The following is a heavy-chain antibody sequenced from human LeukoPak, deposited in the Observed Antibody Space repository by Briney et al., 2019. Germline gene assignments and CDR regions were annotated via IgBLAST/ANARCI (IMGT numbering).Heavy chain of an antibody. CDR3: AGERLSEVWLPSDAFDI. J-gene: IGHJ3*02. D-gene: IGHD3-22*01. CDR1: GGSISSYY. V-gene: IGHV4-59*12. CDR2: IYYSGST. Sequence: PSETLSLTCTVSGGSISSYYWSWIRQPPGKGLEWIGYIYYSGSTNYNPSLKSRVTISVDTSKNQFSLKLSSVTAADTAVYYCAGERLSEVWLPSDAFDIWGQGTMVTVSS.